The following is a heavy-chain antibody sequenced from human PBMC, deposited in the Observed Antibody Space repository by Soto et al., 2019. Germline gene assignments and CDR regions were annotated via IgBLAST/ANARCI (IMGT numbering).Heavy chain of an antibody. CDR1: GFTFSDYY. J-gene: IGHJ6*02. D-gene: IGHD3-10*01. CDR3: ARTPFSGLIYYYYGMDV. V-gene: IGHV3-11*01. Sequence: GGSLRLSCAASGFTFSDYYMSWIRQAPGKGLEWVSYISSSGSTIYYADSVKGRFTISRDNAKNSLYLQMNSLRAEDTAVYYCARTPFSGLIYYYYGMDVWGQGTTVTVSS. CDR2: ISSSGSTI.